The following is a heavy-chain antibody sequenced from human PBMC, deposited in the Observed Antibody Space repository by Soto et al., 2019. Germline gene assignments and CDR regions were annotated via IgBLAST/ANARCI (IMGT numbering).Heavy chain of an antibody. Sequence: QITLKESGPTLVKPTQTLTLTCTFSGLSLSTSGVGVGWIRQPPGKALEWLGRIYWDVDKRYSPSLKTRLTISQDTTKNQVVLTMTNMNPVDTATYYCGHTEAAGGFFDYWGQGTLVTVSS. V-gene: IGHV2-5*02. CDR1: GLSLSTSGVG. D-gene: IGHD6-13*01. J-gene: IGHJ4*02. CDR3: GHTEAAGGFFDY. CDR2: IYWDVDK.